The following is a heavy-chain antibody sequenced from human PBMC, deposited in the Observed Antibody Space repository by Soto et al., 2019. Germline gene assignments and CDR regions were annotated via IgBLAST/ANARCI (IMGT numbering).Heavy chain of an antibody. CDR2: ISSSSSYI. CDR3: ARSSLGILRFLEWSFDY. D-gene: IGHD3-3*01. CDR1: GFTFSPYS. V-gene: IGHV3-21*01. J-gene: IGHJ4*02. Sequence: EVQLVESGGGLVQPGGSLRLSCAASGFTFSPYSMNWVRQAPGKGLEWVSSISSSSSYIYYADSVKGRFTISRDNARSSLYLQMNSLRAEDTAVYYCARSSLGILRFLEWSFDYWGQGTLVTVSS.